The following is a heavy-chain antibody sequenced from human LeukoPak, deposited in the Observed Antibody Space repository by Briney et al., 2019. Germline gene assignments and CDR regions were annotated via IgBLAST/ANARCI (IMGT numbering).Heavy chain of an antibody. D-gene: IGHD1-26*01. Sequence: SETLSLTCTVSGYSISSGYYWGWIRPPPGKGLEWIGSIYNSGSTYYNPSLKSRATISVDTSKNQFSLKLSSVTAADTAVYYCARPRGGSYWFDPWGQGTLVTVSS. V-gene: IGHV4-38-2*02. CDR3: ARPRGGSYWFDP. CDR1: GYSISSGYY. J-gene: IGHJ5*02. CDR2: IYNSGST.